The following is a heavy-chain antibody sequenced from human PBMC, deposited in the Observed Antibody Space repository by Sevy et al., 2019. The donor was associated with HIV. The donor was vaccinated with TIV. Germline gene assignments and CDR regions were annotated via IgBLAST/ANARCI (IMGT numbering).Heavy chain of an antibody. V-gene: IGHV3-23*01. Sequence: GGSLRLSCAASGFTFSSYAMSWVRQAPGKGLEWVSAISGSGGSTYYADSVKGRFTTSRDNSKNTRYLQMNSLRAEDTAVYYCAGGVVTKQWIDAFDFWGQGTMVTVSS. CDR1: GFTFSSYA. J-gene: IGHJ3*01. CDR3: AGGVVTKQWIDAFDF. CDR2: ISGSGGST. D-gene: IGHD2-21*02.